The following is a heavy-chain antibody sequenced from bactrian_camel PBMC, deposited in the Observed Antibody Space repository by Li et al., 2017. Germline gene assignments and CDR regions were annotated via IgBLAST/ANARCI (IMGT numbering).Heavy chain of an antibody. J-gene: IGHJ4*01. CDR2: INGGGGST. CDR3: ANADGGSWDELETIAYNY. V-gene: IGHV3S31*01. D-gene: IGHD6*01. Sequence: DVQLVESGGGSAQTGGSLRLSCAASGFTFSNYAMGWVRQAPGKGLEWVSAINGGGGSTYYADSVKGRFTISRDNAKNMLNLQLNGLKTEDTAMYYCANADGGSWDELETIAYNYWGQGTQVTVS. CDR1: GFTFSNYA.